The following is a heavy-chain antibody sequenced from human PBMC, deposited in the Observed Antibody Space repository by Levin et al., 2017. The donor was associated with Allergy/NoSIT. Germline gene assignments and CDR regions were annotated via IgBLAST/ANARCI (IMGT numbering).Heavy chain of an antibody. V-gene: IGHV4-34*01. CDR3: ARATAYYYGSGPIDY. J-gene: IGHJ4*02. D-gene: IGHD3-10*01. CDR2: INHSGST. CDR1: GGSFSGYY. Sequence: PSETLSLTCAVYGGSFSGYYWSWIRQPPGKGLEWIGEINHSGSTNYNPSLKSRVTISVDTSKNQFSLKLSSVTAADTAVYYCARATAYYYGSGPIDYWGQGTLVTVSS.